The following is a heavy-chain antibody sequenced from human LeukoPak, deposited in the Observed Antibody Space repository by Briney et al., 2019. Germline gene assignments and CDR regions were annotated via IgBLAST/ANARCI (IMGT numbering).Heavy chain of an antibody. CDR2: INHSGST. D-gene: IGHD5-24*01. CDR3: ARRRWLPSGFDY. Sequence: PSETLSLTCAVYGGSFSGYYWSWIRQPPGKGLEWIGEINHSGSTNYNPSLKSRVTISVDTSKNQFSLKLSSVTAADTAVYYCARRRWLPSGFDYWGQGTLVTVSS. J-gene: IGHJ4*02. CDR1: GGSFSGYY. V-gene: IGHV4-34*01.